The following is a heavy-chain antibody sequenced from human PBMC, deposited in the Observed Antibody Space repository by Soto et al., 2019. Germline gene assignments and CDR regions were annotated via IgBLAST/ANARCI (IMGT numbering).Heavy chain of an antibody. D-gene: IGHD1-26*01. CDR2: INAGNGNT. V-gene: IGHV1-3*01. Sequence: QVQLVQSGAEVKKPGASVKVSCKASGYTFTSYAMHWVRQAPGQRLEVMGWINAGNGNTKYSQKFQGRVTITRDTSASTAYMELSSLRSEDTAVYCCARVGVGATRSYYGMDVWGQGTTVTVSS. CDR1: GYTFTSYA. J-gene: IGHJ6*02. CDR3: ARVGVGATRSYYGMDV.